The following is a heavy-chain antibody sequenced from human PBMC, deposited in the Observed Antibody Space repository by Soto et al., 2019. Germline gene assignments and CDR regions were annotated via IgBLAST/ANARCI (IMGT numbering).Heavy chain of an antibody. Sequence: SVKVSWKASGGTFSSYAISWVRQAPGQELEWMGGIIPIFGTANYAQKFQGRVTITADKSTSTAYMELSSLRSEDTAVYYCARGLKWEIPAWGQGTLVTVSS. CDR1: GGTFSSYA. CDR2: IIPIFGTA. J-gene: IGHJ4*02. V-gene: IGHV1-69*06. CDR3: ARGLKWEIPA. D-gene: IGHD1-26*01.